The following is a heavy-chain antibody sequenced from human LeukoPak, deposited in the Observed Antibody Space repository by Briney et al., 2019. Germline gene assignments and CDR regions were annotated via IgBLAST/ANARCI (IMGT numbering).Heavy chain of an antibody. CDR2: IIPIFGSP. CDR1: GDTFTSYV. Sequence: GASVKVSCKASGDTFTSYVISWVRQAPGQGLEWMGGIIPIFGSPDYAQRFQGRVTVTADESTSTAYMDLSSLRSEDTAVYYCAAGTGFLTGYFAAFDIWGQGTMVTVSS. V-gene: IGHV1-69*13. CDR3: AAGTGFLTGYFAAFDI. D-gene: IGHD3-9*01. J-gene: IGHJ3*02.